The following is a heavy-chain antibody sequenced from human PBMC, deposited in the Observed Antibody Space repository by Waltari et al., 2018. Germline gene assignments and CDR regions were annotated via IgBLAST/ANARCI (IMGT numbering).Heavy chain of an antibody. V-gene: IGHV3-53*01. J-gene: IGHJ6*02. CDR1: GFTVSSNY. CDR3: ARARGNSAASYYYYGMDV. CDR2: IYSGGST. D-gene: IGHD4-4*01. Sequence: EVQLVESGGGLIQPGGSLRLSGAASGFTVSSNYMSWVRQAPGKGLEWVSVIYSGGSTYYADSVKGRFTISRDNSKNTLYLQMNSLRAEDTAVYYCARARGNSAASYYYYGMDVWGQGTTVTVSS.